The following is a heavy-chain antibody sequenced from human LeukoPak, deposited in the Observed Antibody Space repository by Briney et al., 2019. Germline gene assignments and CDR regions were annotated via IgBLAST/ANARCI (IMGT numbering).Heavy chain of an antibody. V-gene: IGHV3-7*01. CDR2: IKKEGDHT. D-gene: IGHD2-15*01. CDR1: GFTLSHYL. J-gene: IGHJ4*02. Sequence: GGSLRLSCAASGFTLSHYLMMCVRQSPGKGVEWVATIKKEGDHTLFAASVMGRVNTSKDDAKNSLLLQFHSLRVDDTGVYYCTGLAPGSSRDYWGQGTLVTVSS. CDR3: TGLAPGSSRDY.